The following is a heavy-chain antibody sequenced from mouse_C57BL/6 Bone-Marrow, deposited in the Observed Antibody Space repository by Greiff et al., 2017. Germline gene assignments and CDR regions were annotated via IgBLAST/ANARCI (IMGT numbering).Heavy chain of an antibody. CDR2: IDPEIGDT. CDR3: SSFDGNYCDF. J-gene: IGHJ2*01. D-gene: IGHD2-3*01. Sequence: EVKVEESGAELVRPGASVKLSCTASGFNIKDYYIHWVKQRPEQGLEWIGWIDPEIGDTKYASKFQGKATITSDTSSNTAYLQLSSLTSEDTAVYYCSSFDGNYCDFWGQGTPLTVAS. V-gene: IGHV14-4*01. CDR1: GFNIKDYY.